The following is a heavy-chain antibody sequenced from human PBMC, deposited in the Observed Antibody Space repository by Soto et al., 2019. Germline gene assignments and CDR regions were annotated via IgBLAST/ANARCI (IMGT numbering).Heavy chain of an antibody. V-gene: IGHV3-74*01. CDR1: GFTFSSYW. CDR2: INSDGSST. D-gene: IGHD3-10*01. J-gene: IGHJ6*03. CDR3: ASWTKNYYGSESYGYYYYMDV. Sequence: EVQLVESGGGLVQPGGSLRLSCAASGFTFSSYWMHWVRQAPGKGLVRVSRINSDGSSTSYADSVKGRFTISRDNAKNTRYVQMNSLRAEDTAVYYCASWTKNYYGSESYGYYYYMDVWGKESTVTVSS.